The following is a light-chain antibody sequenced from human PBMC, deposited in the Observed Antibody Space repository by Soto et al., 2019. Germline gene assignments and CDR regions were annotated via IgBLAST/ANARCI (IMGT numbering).Light chain of an antibody. V-gene: IGKV1-9*01. J-gene: IGKJ4*01. CDR2: AAS. Sequence: DIQLTQSPSFLSASVGDRVTITCRASQGISSYLAWYQQKPGKAPKLLIYAASTLQSGVPSRFSGSGSGTDFTLTISSLQPEDFANYYCQQLNSYPLTFGGGTKVDIK. CDR1: QGISSY. CDR3: QQLNSYPLT.